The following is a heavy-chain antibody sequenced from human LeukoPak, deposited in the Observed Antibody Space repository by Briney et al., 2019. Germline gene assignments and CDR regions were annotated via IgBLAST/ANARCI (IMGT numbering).Heavy chain of an antibody. CDR3: AREGGWQLGYYMDV. CDR2: FNPSGGTT. Sequence: ASVKVSCKASGYTFTTYYMHWVRQAPGQGLEWMGIFNPSGGTTRYAQKFQGRVIMTRDMSTSTVYMELSSLRSDDTAVYYCAREGGWQLGYYMDVWGKGTTVTVSS. CDR1: GYTFTTYY. D-gene: IGHD6-13*01. V-gene: IGHV1-46*01. J-gene: IGHJ6*03.